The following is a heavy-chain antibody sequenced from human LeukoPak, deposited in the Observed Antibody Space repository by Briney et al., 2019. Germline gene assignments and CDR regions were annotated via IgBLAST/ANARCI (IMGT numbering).Heavy chain of an antibody. J-gene: IGHJ4*02. D-gene: IGHD4/OR15-4a*01. Sequence: GGSLRLSCAASGFTFSSYAMSWVRQAPGKGLEWVSAISGSGTSTYYADSVKGRFTISRDNSKNTLYLQMNSLRAEDTAVYYCAKDSGTAMVLYYFDYWGQGTLVTVSS. CDR1: GFTFSSYA. CDR2: ISGSGTST. V-gene: IGHV3-23*01. CDR3: AKDSGTAMVLYYFDY.